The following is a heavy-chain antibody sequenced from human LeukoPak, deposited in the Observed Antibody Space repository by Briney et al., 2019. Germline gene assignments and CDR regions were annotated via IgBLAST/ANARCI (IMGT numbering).Heavy chain of an antibody. J-gene: IGHJ4*02. CDR3: ARDSQAYCSGGRCSMFDY. Sequence: GGTLRLSCAASGFTFSSYGMSWVRQAPGKGLEWVSAISGSGGSTYYADSVKGRFTISRDNARNSLYLQMNSLRAEDTAVYYCARDSQAYCSGGRCSMFDYWGQGNLVTVSS. CDR2: ISGSGGST. V-gene: IGHV3-23*01. CDR1: GFTFSSYG. D-gene: IGHD2-15*01.